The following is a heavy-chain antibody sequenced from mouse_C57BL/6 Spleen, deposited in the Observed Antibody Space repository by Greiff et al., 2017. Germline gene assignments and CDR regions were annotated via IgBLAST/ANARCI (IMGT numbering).Heavy chain of an antibody. CDR1: GFTFSSYT. J-gene: IGHJ4*01. CDR2: ISGGGGNT. CDR3: ARHGAYAMDY. Sequence: EVQLQQSGGGLVKPGGSLKLSCAASGFTFSSYTMSWVRQTPEKRLEWVATISGGGGNTYYPDSVKGGFTISRDNAKNTLYLQMSSLRSEDTALYYCARHGAYAMDYWGQGTSVTVSS. V-gene: IGHV5-9*01.